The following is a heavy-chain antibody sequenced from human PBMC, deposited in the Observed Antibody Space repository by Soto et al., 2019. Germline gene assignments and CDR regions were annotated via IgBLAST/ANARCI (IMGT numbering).Heavy chain of an antibody. V-gene: IGHV3-74*01. CDR3: ARDITAMVAY. CDR1: GFTFSSYW. D-gene: IGHD5-18*01. CDR2: INSVGSST. J-gene: IGHJ4*02. Sequence: GSLRLSCAASGFTFSSYWMHWVRQASGKGLVCVSRINSVGSSTSYADCVKGRFTISRDNAKNTLYLQMNSLRAEDTAVYYCARDITAMVAYWGQGSLVTVSS.